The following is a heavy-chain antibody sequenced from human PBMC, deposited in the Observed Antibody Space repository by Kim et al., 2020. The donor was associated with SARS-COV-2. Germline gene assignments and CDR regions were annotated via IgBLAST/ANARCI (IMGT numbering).Heavy chain of an antibody. V-gene: IGHV1-18*01. CDR3: AREVNMVRAGTYYYGMDV. D-gene: IGHD3-10*01. CDR2: ISAYNGNT. Sequence: ASVKVSCKASGYTFTSYGISWVRQAPGQGLEWMGWISAYNGNTNYAQKLQGRVTMTTDTSTSTAYMELRSLRSDDTAVYYCAREVNMVRAGTYYYGMDVWGQGTTVTVSS. CDR1: GYTFTSYG. J-gene: IGHJ6*02.